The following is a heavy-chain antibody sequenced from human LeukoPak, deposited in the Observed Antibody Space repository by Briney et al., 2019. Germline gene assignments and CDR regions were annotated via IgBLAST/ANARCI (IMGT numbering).Heavy chain of an antibody. CDR3: ARLGYCSGGRCYPYYYYMDV. V-gene: IGHV4-59*01. D-gene: IGHD2-15*01. J-gene: IGHJ6*03. CDR1: GGSISSYY. CDR2: IYYSGST. Sequence: SETLSLTSTISGGSISSYYWSWIRQPPGKGLEWTGYIYYSGSTNYNPSLKSRVTISVDTSKNQFSLKLSSVTAADTAVYYCARLGYCSGGRCYPYYYYMDVWGKGTTVTVSS.